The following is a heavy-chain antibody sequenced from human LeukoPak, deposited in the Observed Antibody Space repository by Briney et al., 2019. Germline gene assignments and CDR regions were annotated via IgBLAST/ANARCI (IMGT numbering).Heavy chain of an antibody. CDR2: INPSGGST. V-gene: IGHV1-46*01. Sequence: ASVKVSCKASGYTFTSYYMHWVRQAPGQGLEWMGIINPSGGSTSYAQKFQGRVTMTRDTSISTAYMELGRLRSDDTAVYYCARRLTYYYDSSGYYLDYWGQGTLVTVSS. J-gene: IGHJ4*02. D-gene: IGHD3-22*01. CDR3: ARRLTYYYDSSGYYLDY. CDR1: GYTFTSYY.